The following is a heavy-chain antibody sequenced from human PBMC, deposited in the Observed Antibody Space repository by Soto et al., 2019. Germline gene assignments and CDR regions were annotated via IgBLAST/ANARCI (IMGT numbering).Heavy chain of an antibody. D-gene: IGHD2-15*01. J-gene: IGHJ3*01. CDR2: ISGGGDGT. V-gene: IGHV3-23*01. CDR3: AKKGLGLLATYWSTGACHSAFDL. Sequence: EVQLLESGGGLVQPGGSLRLSCAASGFTFMHYAMSWVRQAPGKGLEWVSTISGGGDGTYYADSVKGRFTISRDNSRNTVYLQMNSLRADDTAVYYCAKKGLGLLATYWSTGACHSAFDLWGQGTIVTVSS. CDR1: GFTFMHYA.